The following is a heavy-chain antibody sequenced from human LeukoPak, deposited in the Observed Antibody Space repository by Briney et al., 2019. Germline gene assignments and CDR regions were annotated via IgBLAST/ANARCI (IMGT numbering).Heavy chain of an antibody. J-gene: IGHJ4*02. D-gene: IGHD5-18*01. CDR2: ISSSGVST. V-gene: IGHV3-23*01. CDR1: RFTFSTYA. CDR3: ARVPRGYSYGSRFDY. Sequence: PGGSRRLSWVASRFTFSTYAMSWLRQAPGKGLEWVSGISSSGVSTYYADPVKGRFTISRDNSKNTLYLQMNSLRAEDTAVYYCARVPRGYSYGSRFDYWGQGTLVTVSS.